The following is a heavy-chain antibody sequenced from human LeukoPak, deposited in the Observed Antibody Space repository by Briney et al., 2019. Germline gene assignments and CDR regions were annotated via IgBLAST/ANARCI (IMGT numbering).Heavy chain of an antibody. CDR3: ARAEYYYDSSGYYYH. V-gene: IGHV4-61*01. Sequence: SETLSLTCTVSGGSVSSGSYYWSWIRQPPGKGLEWIGYIYYSGSTNYNPSLKSRVTISVDTSKNQFSLKLSSVTAADTAVYYCARAEYYYDSSGYYYHWGQGTLVTVSS. CDR1: GGSVSSGSYY. D-gene: IGHD3-22*01. J-gene: IGHJ5*02. CDR2: IYYSGST.